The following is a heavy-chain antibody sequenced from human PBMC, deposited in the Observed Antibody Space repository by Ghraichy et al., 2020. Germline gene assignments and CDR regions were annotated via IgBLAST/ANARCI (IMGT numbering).Heavy chain of an antibody. Sequence: LSLTCTVSGGSISNYYWSWVRQPPGKGLEWIGYIYYSGTTNSNSSLKRRVTISVDTSKNQVSLRLSSVTAADTAVYFCVRHSCSGGSCYLDYWGQGALVTVSS. CDR3: VRHSCSGGSCYLDY. J-gene: IGHJ4*02. CDR2: IYYSGTT. D-gene: IGHD2-15*01. CDR1: GGSISNYY. V-gene: IGHV4-59*08.